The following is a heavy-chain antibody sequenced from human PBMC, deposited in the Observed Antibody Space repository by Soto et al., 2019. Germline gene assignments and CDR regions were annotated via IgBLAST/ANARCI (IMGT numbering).Heavy chain of an antibody. CDR3: ARDLAPEATFYYYYGMDV. V-gene: IGHV3-48*02. Sequence: GGSLRLSCAASGFTFSSYAMSWVRQAPGKGLEWVSYISSSSSTIYYADSVKGRFTISRDNAKNSLYLQMNSLRDEDTAVYYCARDLAPEATFYYYYGMDVWGQGTTVTVSS. J-gene: IGHJ6*02. CDR2: ISSSSSTI. CDR1: GFTFSSYA. D-gene: IGHD3-16*01.